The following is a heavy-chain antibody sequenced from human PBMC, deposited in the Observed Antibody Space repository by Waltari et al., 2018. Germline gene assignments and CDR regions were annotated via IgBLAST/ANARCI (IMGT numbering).Heavy chain of an antibody. CDR1: GYTFTGYY. Sequence: QVQLVQSGAEVKKPGASVKVSCKASGYTFTGYYIHWVRQAPGQGLEWMGWINPNSGGTNYAQKFQGRVTMTRDTSISTAYMELSRLRSDDTAVYYCAREMATIRQLYAFDIWGQGTMVTVSS. CDR2: INPNSGGT. V-gene: IGHV1-2*02. D-gene: IGHD5-12*01. J-gene: IGHJ3*02. CDR3: AREMATIRQLYAFDI.